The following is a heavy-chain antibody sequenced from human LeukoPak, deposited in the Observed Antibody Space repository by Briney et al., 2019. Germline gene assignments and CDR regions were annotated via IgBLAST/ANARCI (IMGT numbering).Heavy chain of an antibody. CDR3: TRENGDFSPFGF. J-gene: IGHJ4*02. CDR1: GDSITTTNF. D-gene: IGHD7-27*01. Sequence: SETLSLTCGVSGDSITTTNFWSWVHQAPGQGLEWIGEISLSGLTNYNSSLSSRVTISLDRAKNHLSLNLRSVTAADTAIYYSTRENGDFSPFGFWGQGTVVTVSS. CDR2: ISLSGLT. V-gene: IGHV4-4*02.